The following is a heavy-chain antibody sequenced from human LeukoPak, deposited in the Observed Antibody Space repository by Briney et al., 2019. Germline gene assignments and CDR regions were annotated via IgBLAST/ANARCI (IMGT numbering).Heavy chain of an antibody. J-gene: IGHJ3*02. Sequence: SETLSLTCTVSGGSISTYYWSWIRQPPGKGLEWIGYIYYSGSTNYNPSLKSRVTISVDTSKNQFSLKLASVTAADTAVYYCARATAFFDIWGQGTMVTVSS. CDR2: IYYSGST. V-gene: IGHV4-59*01. CDR3: ARATAFFDI. CDR1: GGSISTYY.